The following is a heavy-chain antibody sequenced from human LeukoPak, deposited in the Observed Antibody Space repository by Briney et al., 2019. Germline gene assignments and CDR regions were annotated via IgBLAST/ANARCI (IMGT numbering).Heavy chain of an antibody. CDR2: ITGSGGNT. CDR1: GLTFSNHA. Sequence: GGSLRLYCAGSGLTFSNHAMTRVRQSPGRGLEWVSGITGSGGNTYYAESVKGRFTISRDNAKNSLYLQMNSLRAEDMALYYCARSIWSRRNAFDIWGQGTMVTVSS. J-gene: IGHJ3*02. CDR3: ARSIWSRRNAFDI. D-gene: IGHD3-3*01. V-gene: IGHV3-23*01.